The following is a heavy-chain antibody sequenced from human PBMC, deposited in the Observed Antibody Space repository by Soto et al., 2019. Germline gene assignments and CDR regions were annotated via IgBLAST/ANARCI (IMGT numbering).Heavy chain of an antibody. Sequence: QVQLVQSGAVVKRPGSSVKVSCKASGGTFSSYGINWVRQAPGQGLEWLGGIIPIFGTPNYAQKFQARLTITADEPTSTAYMELTSLRSDDPAVYYCAGDPPSFGYGSLDYWGQGTLVTVSS. D-gene: IGHD3-10*01. V-gene: IGHV1-69*01. CDR2: IIPIFGTP. CDR1: GGTFSSYG. J-gene: IGHJ4*02. CDR3: AGDPPSFGYGSLDY.